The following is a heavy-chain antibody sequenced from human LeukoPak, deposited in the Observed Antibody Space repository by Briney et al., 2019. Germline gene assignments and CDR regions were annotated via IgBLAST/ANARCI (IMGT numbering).Heavy chain of an antibody. CDR2: IYSRGST. Sequence: PGGSLRLSCAASGFTVSSNYMSWVRQAPGKGLEWVSVIYSRGSTYYADSVKGRFTISRDNSKNTLYLQMNSLRAEDTAVYYCARAAAGTEGCFDYWGQGTLVTVSS. CDR3: ARAAAGTEGCFDY. V-gene: IGHV3-53*01. D-gene: IGHD6-13*01. J-gene: IGHJ4*02. CDR1: GFTVSSNY.